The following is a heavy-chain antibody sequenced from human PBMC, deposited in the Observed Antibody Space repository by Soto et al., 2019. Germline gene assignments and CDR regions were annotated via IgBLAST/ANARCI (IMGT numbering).Heavy chain of an antibody. CDR2: IKQDGSEK. V-gene: IGHV3-7*05. Sequence: EVHLVESGGGLGQPGGSLRLSWAASGFTFSSYWMSWVRQAPGKGLEWVANIKQDGSEKYCVDAVKGRFTISRDNPKNSLYRQLNSLRAEDTAVYYCARDLISATGFDYWGQGTLVTGSA. CDR3: ARDLISATGFDY. J-gene: IGHJ4*02. CDR1: GFTFSSYW. D-gene: IGHD2-15*01.